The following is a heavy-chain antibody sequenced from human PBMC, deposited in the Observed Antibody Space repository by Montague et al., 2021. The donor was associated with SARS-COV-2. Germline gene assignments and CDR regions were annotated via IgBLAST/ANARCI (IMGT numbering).Heavy chain of an antibody. CDR2: ISSSSSYI. CDR1: GFTFSSYS. D-gene: IGHD3-9*01. Sequence: SLRLSCAASGFTFSSYSMNWVRQAPGKGLKWVSSISSSSSYIYYADSVKGRFTISRDNAKNSLYLQMNSLRAEDTAVYYCARDMYYDILTGYYTYWGQGTLVTVSS. CDR3: ARDMYYDILTGYYTY. V-gene: IGHV3-21*01. J-gene: IGHJ4*02.